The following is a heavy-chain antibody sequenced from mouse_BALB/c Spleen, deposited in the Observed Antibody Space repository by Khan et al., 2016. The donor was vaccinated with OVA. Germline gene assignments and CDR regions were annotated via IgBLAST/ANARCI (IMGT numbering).Heavy chain of an antibody. CDR2: IWSDGST. CDR3: ARELRLGGFAY. D-gene: IGHD1-2*01. CDR1: GFSLTGYG. V-gene: IGHV2-6-7*01. Sequence: QVQLKQSGPGLVAPSQSLSITCTVSGFSLTGYGVNWVRPPPGKDLEWLGMIWSDGSTDYNSALKSRLSINKDNSKGQVFLKMNSLQTDDTARYFCARELRLGGFAYWGQGTLVTVST. J-gene: IGHJ3*01.